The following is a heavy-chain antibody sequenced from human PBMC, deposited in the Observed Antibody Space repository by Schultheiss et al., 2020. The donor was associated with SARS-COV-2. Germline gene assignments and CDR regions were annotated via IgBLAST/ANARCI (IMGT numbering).Heavy chain of an antibody. D-gene: IGHD3-10*01. Sequence: GESLKISCAASGFTFSSYAMSWVRQAPGKGLEWVSAISGSGGTTYYADSVKGRFTISRDNSKNTLYLQMNSLRAEDTAVYYCATVGGITMVRGVITQLGGMDVWGQGTTVTV. CDR3: ATVGGITMVRGVITQLGGMDV. V-gene: IGHV3-23*01. CDR2: ISGSGGTT. CDR1: GFTFSSYA. J-gene: IGHJ6*02.